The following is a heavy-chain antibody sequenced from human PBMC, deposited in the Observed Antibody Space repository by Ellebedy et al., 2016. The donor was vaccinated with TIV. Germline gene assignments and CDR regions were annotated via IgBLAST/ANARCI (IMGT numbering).Heavy chain of an antibody. V-gene: IGHV1-69*13. D-gene: IGHD3-10*01. CDR2: IIPIFGTA. J-gene: IGHJ5*02. Sequence: ASVKVSCXASGGTFSSYTISWVRQAPGQGLEWMGGIIPIFGTANYAQKFQDRVTITADESTRTAYMELSSLSSEDTAVYYCARDFLRAPDGSESYNNWFDPWGQGTLVTVSS. CDR1: GGTFSSYT. CDR3: ARDFLRAPDGSESYNNWFDP.